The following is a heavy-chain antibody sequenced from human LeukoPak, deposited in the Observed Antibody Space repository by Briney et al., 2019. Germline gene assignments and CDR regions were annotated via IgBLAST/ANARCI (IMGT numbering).Heavy chain of an antibody. D-gene: IGHD3-3*01. J-gene: IGHJ4*02. CDR3: ARGDXWSXXEDX. CDR2: IYTSGST. Sequence: SETLSLTCTVSGGSISSGSYYWSWIRQPAGKGLEWIGRIYTSGSTNYTPSLKSRVTISVDTSKNQFSLKLSSVTAADTAVYYCARGDXWSXXEDXXGXGTXVTV. V-gene: IGHV4-61*02. CDR1: GGSISSGSYY.